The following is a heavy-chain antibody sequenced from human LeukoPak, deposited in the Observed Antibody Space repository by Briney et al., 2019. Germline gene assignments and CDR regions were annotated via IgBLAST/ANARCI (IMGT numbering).Heavy chain of an antibody. V-gene: IGHV4-34*01. CDR2: INHSGST. CDR3: ARGWTVTTFRSARGWFDP. D-gene: IGHD4-17*01. CDR1: GGSFSGYY. Sequence: SETLSLTCAVYGGSFSGYYWSWIRQPPGKGLEWIGEINHSGSTNYNPSLESRVTISVDTSKNQFSLKLSSVTAADTAVYYCARGWTVTTFRSARGWFDPWGQGTLVTVSS. J-gene: IGHJ5*02.